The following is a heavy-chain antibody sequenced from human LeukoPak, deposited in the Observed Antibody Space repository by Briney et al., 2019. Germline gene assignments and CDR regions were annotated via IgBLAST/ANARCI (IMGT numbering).Heavy chain of an antibody. CDR2: INSDGSFT. CDR3: ARLQVHCGGDCYTRWFDP. D-gene: IGHD2-21*02. J-gene: IGHJ5*02. Sequence: PGGSLRLSCAASGFTFSSYWMHWVRQAPGKRLVWFSRINSDGSFTNYADSVRGRFTISRDNAKNTLYLQMNSLRAEDTAVYYCARLQVHCGGDCYTRWFDPWGQGTLVTVSS. V-gene: IGHV3-74*01. CDR1: GFTFSSYW.